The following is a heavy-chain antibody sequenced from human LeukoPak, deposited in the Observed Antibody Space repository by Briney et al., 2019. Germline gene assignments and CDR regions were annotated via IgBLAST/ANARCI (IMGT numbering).Heavy chain of an antibody. Sequence: PGASVKVSCKASGYTFTSYDINWVRQATGQGLEWMGWMSPNSGNTGYAQKFQGRVTMTRHTLISTAYMELSSLRSEGTAVYYCARVEYNSGYSHIYWGQGTLVTVSS. D-gene: IGHD5-12*01. CDR3: ARVEYNSGYSHIY. J-gene: IGHJ4*02. V-gene: IGHV1-8*01. CDR1: GYTFTSYD. CDR2: MSPNSGNT.